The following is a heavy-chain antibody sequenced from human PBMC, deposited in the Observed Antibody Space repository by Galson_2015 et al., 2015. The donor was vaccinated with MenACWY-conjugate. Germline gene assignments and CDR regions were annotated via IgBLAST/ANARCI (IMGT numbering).Heavy chain of an antibody. J-gene: IGHJ4*02. CDR3: ASALGSGSYYKY. D-gene: IGHD1-26*01. CDR2: IYSGGTT. CDR1: GFTFSNAW. V-gene: IGHV3-53*01. Sequence: SLRLSCAASGFTFSNAWMSWVRQAPGKRLEWVSVIYSGGTTYYADSVKGRFTISRDNSKNTLYLQMNSLRVEDTAVYYCASALGSGSYYKYWGQGTLVTVSS.